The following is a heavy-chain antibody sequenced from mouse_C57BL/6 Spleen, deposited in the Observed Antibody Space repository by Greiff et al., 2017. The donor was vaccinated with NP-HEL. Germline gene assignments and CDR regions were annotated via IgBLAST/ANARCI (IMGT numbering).Heavy chain of an antibody. J-gene: IGHJ3*01. CDR2: IDPSDSYT. Sequence: VQLQQPGAELVKPGASVKLSCKAPGYTFTSYWMQWVKQRPGQGLEWIGEIDPSDSYTNYNQKFKGKATLTVDTSSSTAYMQLSSLTSEDSAVYYCARRDSSRFAYWGQGTLVTVSA. D-gene: IGHD3-2*02. CDR3: ARRDSSRFAY. CDR1: GYTFTSYW. V-gene: IGHV1-50*01.